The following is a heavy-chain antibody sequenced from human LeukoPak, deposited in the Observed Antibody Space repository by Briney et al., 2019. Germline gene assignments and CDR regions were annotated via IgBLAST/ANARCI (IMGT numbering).Heavy chain of an antibody. CDR3: TRVTYYSDNSGYFHFDS. V-gene: IGHV3-49*04. J-gene: IGHJ4*02. CDR2: IRRKAHGGTT. D-gene: IGHD3-22*01. CDR1: GFTFGDYA. Sequence: GESLRLSCTTSGFTFGDYAMSWVRQAPGKGLEWVSFIRRKAHGGTTEYAASVKGRFSSSRDDSKSIAYLQMNSLKTEDTAVYFCTRVTYYSDNSGYFHFDSWGQGSLVIVSS.